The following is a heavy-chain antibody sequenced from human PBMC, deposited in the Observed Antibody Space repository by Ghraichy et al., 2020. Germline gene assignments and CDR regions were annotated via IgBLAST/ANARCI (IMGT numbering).Heavy chain of an antibody. J-gene: IGHJ4*02. CDR2: ISSDGGST. CDR3: AKDIEDYSFCSHDY. V-gene: IGHV3-43*02. Sequence: GESLNISCAASGFTFDDYAMNWVRQAPGKGLEWVSFISSDGGSTYYADSVKGRFTISRDNTKNSLYLQMNSLRTEDTALYYCAKDIEDYSFCSHDYWGQGTLVTVSS. D-gene: IGHD4-11*01. CDR1: GFTFDDYA.